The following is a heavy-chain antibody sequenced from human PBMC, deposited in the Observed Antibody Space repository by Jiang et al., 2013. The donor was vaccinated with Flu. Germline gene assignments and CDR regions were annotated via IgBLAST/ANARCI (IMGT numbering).Heavy chain of an antibody. J-gene: IGHJ4*02. CDR2: INHSGST. CDR3: ARGKTKMTPFDY. V-gene: IGHV4-34*01. Sequence: LLKPSETLSLTCAVYGGSFSGYYWSWIRQPPGKGLEWIGEINHSGSTNYNPSLKSRVTISVDTSKNQFSLKLSSVTAADTAVYYCARGKTKMTPFDYWGQGTLVTVSS. CDR1: GGSFSGYY. D-gene: IGHD1-1*01.